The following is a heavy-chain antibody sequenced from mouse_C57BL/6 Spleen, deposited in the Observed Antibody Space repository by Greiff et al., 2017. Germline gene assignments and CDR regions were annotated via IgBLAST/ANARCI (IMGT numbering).Heavy chain of an antibody. V-gene: IGHV1-22*01. CDR3: ARGGWLLPDYFDY. CDR1: GYTFTDYN. D-gene: IGHD2-3*01. CDR2: INPNNGGT. Sequence: VQLKQSGPELVKPGASVKMSCKASGYTFTDYNMHWVKQSHGKSLEWIGYINPNNGGTSSNQKFKGKATLTVNNSSSTAYMALRSLTSEDSAVYYCARGGWLLPDYFDYWGQGTTLTVSS. J-gene: IGHJ2*01.